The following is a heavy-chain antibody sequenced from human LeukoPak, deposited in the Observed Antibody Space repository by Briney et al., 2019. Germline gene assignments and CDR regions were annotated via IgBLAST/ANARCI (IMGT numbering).Heavy chain of an antibody. CDR1: GFTFSSYA. CDR3: AKSSIDDSSGYYYDYYFDY. CDR2: ISGSGGST. V-gene: IGHV3-23*01. Sequence: GGSLRLSCAASGFTFSSYAMSWVHQAPGKGLEWVSGISGSGGSTYYADSVKGRFTISRDNSKNTLYLQMNSLRAEDTAVYYCAKSSIDDSSGYYYDYYFDYWGQGTLVTVSS. D-gene: IGHD3-22*01. J-gene: IGHJ4*02.